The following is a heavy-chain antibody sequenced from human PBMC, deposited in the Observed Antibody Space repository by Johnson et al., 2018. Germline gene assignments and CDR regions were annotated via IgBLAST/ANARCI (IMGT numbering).Heavy chain of an antibody. D-gene: IGHD3-22*01. CDR2: IKQDGSEK. J-gene: IGHJ3*02. CDR1: GFTFSSYW. CDR3: ARVGQIVVVIDAFDI. V-gene: IGHV3-7*01. Sequence: VQLVQSGGGLVQPGGSLRLSCAASGFTFSSYWMSWVRQAPGKGLEWVANIKQDGSEKYYVDYVKGRFTISRDNAKNSLYLQMNSLRAEDTAVYYCARVGQIVVVIDAFDIWGQGTMVTVSS.